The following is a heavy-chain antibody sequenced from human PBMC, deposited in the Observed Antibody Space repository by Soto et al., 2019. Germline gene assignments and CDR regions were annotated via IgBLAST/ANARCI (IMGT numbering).Heavy chain of an antibody. D-gene: IGHD3-10*01. Sequence: EVQLVESGGGLVQPGGSLRLSCAASGFSFSTYNMNWVRQAPGKGLEWVSTITDNGGDSKSADSVRGRFAISRDNSKNILYLQMNSLRAEDSAVYYCARGSEDSYPGSRIFDFWGRGTLVSVSS. CDR3: ARGSEDSYPGSRIFDF. CDR2: ITDNGGDS. V-gene: IGHV3-23*04. J-gene: IGHJ4*02. CDR1: GFSFSTYN.